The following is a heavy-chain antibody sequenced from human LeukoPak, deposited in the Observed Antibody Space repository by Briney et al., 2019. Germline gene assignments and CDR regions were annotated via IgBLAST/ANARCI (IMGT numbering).Heavy chain of an antibody. CDR1: GFTFSSYG. V-gene: IGHV3-33*06. CDR3: AKDRGIDYCSGGSCHGGFDY. J-gene: IGHJ4*02. Sequence: GGSLRLSCAASGFTFSSYGMHGVRQAPGKGLEWVADIWYDGSNKYYADSVKGRFTNSRDNSTNTRYGQMNSLRAEDTAVYYCAKDRGIDYCSGGSCHGGFDYWGQGTLVTVSS. CDR2: IWYDGSNK. D-gene: IGHD2-15*01.